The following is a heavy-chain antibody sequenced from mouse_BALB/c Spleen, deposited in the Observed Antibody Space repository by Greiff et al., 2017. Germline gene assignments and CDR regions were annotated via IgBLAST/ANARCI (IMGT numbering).Heavy chain of an antibody. D-gene: IGHD2-14*01. CDR3: TRGRRAYRYEEEGCDY. Sequence: QVQLQQSGAELVKPGASVKLSCKASGYTFTSYYMYWVKQRPGQGLEWIGEINPSNGGTNFNEKFKSKATLTVDKSSSTAYMQLSSLTSEDSAVYYCTRGRRAYRYEEEGCDYWGQGTTLTVSS. V-gene: IGHV1S81*02. CDR1: GYTFTSYY. CDR2: INPSNGGT. J-gene: IGHJ2*01.